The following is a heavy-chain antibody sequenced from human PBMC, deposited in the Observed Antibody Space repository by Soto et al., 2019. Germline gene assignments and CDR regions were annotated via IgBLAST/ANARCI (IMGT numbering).Heavy chain of an antibody. D-gene: IGHD6-19*01. CDR3: AKCTVVTIVTSGWCTWLHP. CDR1: GFTFSSSA. Sequence: EVQLLESGGGLVQPGGSLRLSCAASGFTFSSSAMSWVRQAPGKGLEWVSAIRGTNGNTHYAESVKGRLTISRDNSMHTLYLLMNFLRAAHTAVYYSAKCTVVTIVTSGWCTWLHPWGQGTLVIVSS. V-gene: IGHV3-23*01. CDR2: IRGTNGNT. J-gene: IGHJ5*02.